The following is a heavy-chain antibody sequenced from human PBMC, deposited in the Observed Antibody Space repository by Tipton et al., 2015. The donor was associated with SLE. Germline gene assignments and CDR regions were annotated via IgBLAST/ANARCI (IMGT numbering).Heavy chain of an antibody. CDR2: TNYTGGT. CDR3: ARDREMAGAFDI. J-gene: IGHJ3*02. D-gene: IGHD5-24*01. Sequence: TLSLTCTVSGGSISSSGYYWGWVRQPPGKGLEWVGRTNYTGGTYYNPSLKSRVTISMDTSMNQISLKLTSVTAADTAVYYCARDREMAGAFDIWGQGTMVTVSS. CDR1: GGSISSSGYY. V-gene: IGHV4-39*07.